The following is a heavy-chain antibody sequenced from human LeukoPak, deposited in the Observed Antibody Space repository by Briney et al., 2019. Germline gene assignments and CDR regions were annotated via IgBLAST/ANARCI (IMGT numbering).Heavy chain of an antibody. CDR1: GFTVSNNY. J-gene: IGHJ5*02. Sequence: GGSLRLSCAASGFTVSNNYMSWVRQPPGKGLEWVSVIHSGGTTNYADSVQGRFTISRDNSKTTVYLHMNSLRAEDPAVYYCARDSDSGYGPFAPWGQGTLVTVSS. CDR2: IHSGGTT. CDR3: ARDSDSGYGPFAP. V-gene: IGHV3-53*01. D-gene: IGHD5-12*01.